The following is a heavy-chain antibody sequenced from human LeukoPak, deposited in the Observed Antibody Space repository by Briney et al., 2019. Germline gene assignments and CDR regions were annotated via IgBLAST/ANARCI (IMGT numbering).Heavy chain of an antibody. D-gene: IGHD2-2*02. CDR1: GYTLTELS. Sequence: GASVKVSCKVSGYTLTELSMHWVRQTPGKGLEWMGGFDPEDGETIYAQKFQGRVTMTRDMSTSTVYMELSSLRSEDTAEYYCARVAAEVVGVPGAIGFGWLRRDYYYMDVWGKGTTVTVSS. V-gene: IGHV1-24*01. J-gene: IGHJ6*03. CDR2: FDPEDGET. CDR3: ARVAAEVVGVPGAIGFGWLRRDYYYMDV.